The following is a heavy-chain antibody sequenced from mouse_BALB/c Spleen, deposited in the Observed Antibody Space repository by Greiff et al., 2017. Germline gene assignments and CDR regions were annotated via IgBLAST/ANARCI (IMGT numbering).Heavy chain of an antibody. CDR2: INSNGGST. D-gene: IGHD2-4*01. CDR3: ARGDYGYAMDY. V-gene: IGHV5-6-3*01. CDR1: GFTFSSYG. J-gene: IGHJ4*01. Sequence: EVMLVESGGGLVQPGGSLKLSWAASGFTFSSYGMSWVRQTPDKRLELVATINSNGGSTYYPDSVKGRCTISRDNAKNTLYLQMSSLKSEDTAMYYCARGDYGYAMDYWGQGTSVTVSS.